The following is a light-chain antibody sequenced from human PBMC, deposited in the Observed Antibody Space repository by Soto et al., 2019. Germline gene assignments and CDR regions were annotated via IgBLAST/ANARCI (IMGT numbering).Light chain of an antibody. Sequence: QSVLTQPASVSGSPGQSITISCTGTSSDVGNYNVVSWYQQHPGKAPKLMIYEVTKRPSGVSNRFSGSKSGNAASLTISGLQAEDEADYYCCSYAGSTTWVFGGGTKVTVL. CDR2: EVT. J-gene: IGLJ3*02. CDR1: SSDVGNYNV. V-gene: IGLV2-23*02. CDR3: CSYAGSTTWV.